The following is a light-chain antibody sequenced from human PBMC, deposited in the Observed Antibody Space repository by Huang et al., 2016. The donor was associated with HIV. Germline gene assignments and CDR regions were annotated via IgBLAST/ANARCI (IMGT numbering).Light chain of an antibody. CDR3: QQYNNWPKGFT. CDR1: QSVSSN. CDR2: GAS. J-gene: IGKJ3*01. Sequence: EIVMTQSPATLSVSPGERATLSCRASQSVSSNLAGYQQNPGQAPRLLIYGASTRATGNPAKFSGSGSGTECTLTISSLQSEDFAVYYCQQYNNWPKGFTFGPGTKVDIK. V-gene: IGKV3-15*01.